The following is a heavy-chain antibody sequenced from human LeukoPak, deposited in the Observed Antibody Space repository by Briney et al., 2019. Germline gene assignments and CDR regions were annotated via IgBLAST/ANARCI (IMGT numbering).Heavy chain of an antibody. Sequence: PSETLSLTCTVSGGSISSSSYYWGWIRQPPGKGLEWIGSIYYSGSTYYNPSLKSRVTISVDTSKNQFSLKLSSVTAADTAVYYCARDLSSGSYYLGLYYYYGMDVWGQGTTVTVSS. V-gene: IGHV4-39*07. CDR1: GGSISSSSYY. CDR3: ARDLSSGSYYLGLYYYYGMDV. J-gene: IGHJ6*02. D-gene: IGHD3-10*01. CDR2: IYYSGST.